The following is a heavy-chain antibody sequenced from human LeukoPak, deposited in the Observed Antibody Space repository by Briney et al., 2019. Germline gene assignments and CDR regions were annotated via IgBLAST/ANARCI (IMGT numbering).Heavy chain of an antibody. Sequence: GGSLRLSCAASGFTFSSYAMHWVRQAPGKGLEWVAVISYDGSNKYYADSVKGRFTISRDNSKNTLHLQMNSLRAEDTAVYYCATSYYYGSAVLWGQGTLVTVSS. CDR1: GFTFSSYA. J-gene: IGHJ4*02. CDR2: ISYDGSNK. D-gene: IGHD3-10*01. V-gene: IGHV3-30-3*01. CDR3: ATSYYYGSAVL.